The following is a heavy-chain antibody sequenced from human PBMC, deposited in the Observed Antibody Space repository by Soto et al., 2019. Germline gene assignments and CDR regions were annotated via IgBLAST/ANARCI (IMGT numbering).Heavy chain of an antibody. J-gene: IGHJ6*03. D-gene: IGHD2-2*01. V-gene: IGHV1-18*01. CDR1: GYTFTSYG. Sequence: ASVKVSCKASGYTFTSYGISWVRQAPGQGLEWMGWISAYNGNTNYAQKLQGRVTMTTDTSTSTAYMELRSLRCDDTAVYYCSRDSVRYCSSTSCYYYYYMDVWGKGTTVTVSS. CDR3: SRDSVRYCSSTSCYYYYYMDV. CDR2: ISAYNGNT.